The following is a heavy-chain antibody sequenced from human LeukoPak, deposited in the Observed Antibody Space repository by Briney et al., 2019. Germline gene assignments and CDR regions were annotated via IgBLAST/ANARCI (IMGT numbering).Heavy chain of an antibody. V-gene: IGHV4-61*01. CDR2: IHHSGNT. CDR3: ARDGGSYSDIAEYFQH. CDR1: GGSVSSGPYY. D-gene: IGHD4-17*01. J-gene: IGHJ1*01. Sequence: SETLSLTCTVSGGSVSSGPYYWSWIRQPPGKGLEWIGYIHHSGNTNYNPSLKSRVSISVDRPKNQFSLKLTSVTAADTAVYYCARDGGSYSDIAEYFQHWGQGTLVTVSS.